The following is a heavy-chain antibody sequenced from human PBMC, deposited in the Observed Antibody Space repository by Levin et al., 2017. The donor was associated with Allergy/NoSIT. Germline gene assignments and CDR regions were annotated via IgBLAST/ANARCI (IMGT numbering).Heavy chain of an antibody. D-gene: IGHD2-15*01. CDR3: AKDSLHEEVSANFWYFDL. CDR1: GFTFSTFG. Sequence: SCVASGFTFSTFGMTWVRQAPGKGLEWVSAITGSDGRAFYADSLEGRFTISRDNSQNTVFLQMHSLRVEDTAIYYCAKDSLHEEVSANFWYFDLWGRGTLVTVSS. V-gene: IGHV3-23*01. J-gene: IGHJ2*01. CDR2: ITGSDGRA.